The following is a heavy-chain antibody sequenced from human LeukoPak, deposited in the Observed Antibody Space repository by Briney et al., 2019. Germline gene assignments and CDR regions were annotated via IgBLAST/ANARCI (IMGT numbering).Heavy chain of an antibody. CDR3: ARGRYSYGYYFDY. J-gene: IGHJ4*02. V-gene: IGHV4-34*01. CDR1: GGSFSGYY. D-gene: IGHD5-18*01. Sequence: SETLSLTCAVYGGSFSGYYWSWIRQPPGKGLEWIGEINHSGSTNYNPSLKSRVTLSVDMSMNQFSLKLSSVTAADTAVYYCARGRYSYGYYFDYWGQGTLVTVSS. CDR2: INHSGST.